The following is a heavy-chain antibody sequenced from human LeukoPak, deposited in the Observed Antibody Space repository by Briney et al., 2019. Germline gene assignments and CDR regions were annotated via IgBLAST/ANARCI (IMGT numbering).Heavy chain of an antibody. CDR3: ARTKREWELRLKGNYYFDY. J-gene: IGHJ4*02. V-gene: IGHV1-58*01. CDR1: GFTFTTFA. CDR2: IVVDGGNT. Sequence: SVKVSCTASGFTFTTFAVQWVRQARGQRLEWIGWIVVDGGNTHYAQKFQERVDIITDRSTNTVFMELRSLRSDDTAVYYCARTKREWELRLKGNYYFDYWGQGTLVTVSS. D-gene: IGHD1-26*01.